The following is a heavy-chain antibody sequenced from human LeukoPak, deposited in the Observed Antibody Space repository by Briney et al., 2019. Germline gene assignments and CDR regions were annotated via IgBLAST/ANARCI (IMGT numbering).Heavy chain of an antibody. CDR2: IDARSGIT. CDR3: ARTYDFGRGPPGDAFDN. V-gene: IGHV3-48*01. D-gene: IGHD3-3*01. CDR1: GFTFTIFG. Sequence: GGSLRLSCAASGFTFTIFGLNWVRQAPGRGPEWVSYIDARSGITYYADSVQGRFTLSRDNARESVFLQMDSLRVDDTAVYYCARTYDFGRGPPGDAFDNWGPGTWVIVSS. J-gene: IGHJ3*02.